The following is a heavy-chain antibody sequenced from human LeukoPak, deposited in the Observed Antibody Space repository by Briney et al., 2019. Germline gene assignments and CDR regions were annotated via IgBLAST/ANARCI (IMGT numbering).Heavy chain of an antibody. CDR2: ISSSSSYI. CDR1: GFTFSSYS. J-gene: IGHJ4*02. V-gene: IGHV3-21*04. Sequence: GGSLRLSCAASGFTFSSYSMNWVRQAPGKGLEWVSSISSSSSYIYYADSVKGRFTISRDNAKNSLYLQMNSLRAEDTAFYYCAKDMTPYYYGSGSPVSFWGQGTLVTVSS. CDR3: AKDMTPYYYGSGSPVSF. D-gene: IGHD3-10*01.